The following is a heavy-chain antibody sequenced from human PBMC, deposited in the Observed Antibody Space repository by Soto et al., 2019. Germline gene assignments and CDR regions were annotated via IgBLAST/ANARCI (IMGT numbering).Heavy chain of an antibody. J-gene: IGHJ4*02. Sequence: QLQLQESGSGLVKPSQTLSLTCAVSGGSTSSGGYSWSWLRQPPGKGLEWIGYISHSGSTYYNPSLKSRVTISVGTSKNQFSLRLSSVTAADTAVYYCARGGLLPDYWGQGTLVTVSS. D-gene: IGHD6-19*01. V-gene: IGHV4-30-2*01. CDR2: ISHSGST. CDR3: ARGGLLPDY. CDR1: GGSTSSGGYS.